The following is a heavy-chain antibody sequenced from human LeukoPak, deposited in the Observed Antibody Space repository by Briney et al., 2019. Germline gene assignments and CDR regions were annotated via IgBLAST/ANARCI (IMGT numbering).Heavy chain of an antibody. CDR2: IIPIFGTA. D-gene: IGHD3-22*01. V-gene: IGHV1-69*13. Sequence: SVKVSCKSSGYTFTSYYMYWVRQAPGQGLEWMGGIIPIFGTANYAQKFQGRVTITADESTSTAYMELSSLRSEDTAVYYCARDRADYYDSSGDTYFDYWGQGTLVTVSS. CDR3: ARDRADYYDSSGDTYFDY. J-gene: IGHJ4*02. CDR1: GYTFTSYY.